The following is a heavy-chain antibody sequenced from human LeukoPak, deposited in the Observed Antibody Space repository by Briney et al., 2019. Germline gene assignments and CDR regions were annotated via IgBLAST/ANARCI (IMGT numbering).Heavy chain of an antibody. J-gene: IGHJ4*02. CDR1: GFTFSDYA. D-gene: IGHD4-11*01. CDR3: SRDPTTIARGYFDY. Sequence: GGSLRLSCTASGFTFSDYAMSWFRQAPGKGLDWVGFIRTKAHGRTAEYAASVKDRFTISRDDSKSIAHLQMNSLKIEDTAVYYCSRDPTTIARGYFDYWGQGTLVTVSS. V-gene: IGHV3-49*03. CDR2: IRTKAHGRTA.